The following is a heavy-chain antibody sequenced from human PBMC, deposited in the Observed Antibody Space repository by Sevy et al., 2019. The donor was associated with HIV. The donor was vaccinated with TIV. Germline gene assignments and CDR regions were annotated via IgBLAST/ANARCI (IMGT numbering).Heavy chain of an antibody. J-gene: IGHJ4*02. CDR3: ASCSRGSFDY. V-gene: IGHV3-48*02. CDR2: ISSSSSTI. Sequence: GGSLRLSCAASGFTFSSYSMNWVRQAPGKGLEWVSYISSSSSTIYYANSVKGRFTISRDNAKNSLYLQMNSLRDEDTAVYYCASCSRGSFDYWGQGTLVTVSS. D-gene: IGHD3-16*01. CDR1: GFTFSSYS.